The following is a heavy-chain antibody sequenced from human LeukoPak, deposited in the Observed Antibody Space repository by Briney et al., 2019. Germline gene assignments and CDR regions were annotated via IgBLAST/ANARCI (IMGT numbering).Heavy chain of an antibody. V-gene: IGHV3-48*03. J-gene: IGHJ4*02. CDR1: EFSFSVYE. CDR3: TTLTVASSFDY. D-gene: IGHD6-19*01. Sequence: GGSLRLSCAASEFSFSVYEMYWVRQAPGKGLEWVSYISSSGGTRYYADSVKGRFTISRDNAKNSLYLQMNSLRAEDTAVYYCTTLTVASSFDYWGQGALVTVSS. CDR2: ISSSGGTR.